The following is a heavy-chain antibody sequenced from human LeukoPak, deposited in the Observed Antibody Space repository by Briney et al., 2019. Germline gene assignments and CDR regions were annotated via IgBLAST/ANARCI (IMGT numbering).Heavy chain of an antibody. CDR1: GVTFSNYA. CDR3: ASELRFLEWLSVDP. CDR2: LIPIFGTA. D-gene: IGHD3-3*01. Sequence: SVEVSFKASGVTFSNYAISWVRQAPGQRLELMGRLIPIFGTANYAQKFQGRVTITTDESTSTAYVELSSLRSEDTAVYYCASELRFLEWLSVDPWGQGTLVTVSS. J-gene: IGHJ5*02. V-gene: IGHV1-69*05.